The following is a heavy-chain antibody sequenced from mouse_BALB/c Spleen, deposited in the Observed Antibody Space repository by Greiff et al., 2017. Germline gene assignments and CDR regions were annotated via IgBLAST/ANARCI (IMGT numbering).Heavy chain of an antibody. J-gene: IGHJ3*01. D-gene: IGHD1-1*01. CDR1: GYTFTSYY. CDR3: ARLNYYGSSWFAY. V-gene: IGHV1S81*02. CDR2: INPSNGGT. Sequence: QVQLQQPGAELVKPGASVKLSCKASGYTFTSYYMYWVKQRPGQGLEWIGGINPSNGGTNFNEKFKSKATLTVDKSSSTAYMQLSSLTSEDSAVYYCARLNYYGSSWFAYWGQGTLVTVSA.